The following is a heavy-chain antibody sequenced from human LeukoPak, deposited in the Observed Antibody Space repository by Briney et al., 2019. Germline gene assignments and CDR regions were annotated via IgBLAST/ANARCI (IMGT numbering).Heavy chain of an antibody. J-gene: IGHJ4*02. CDR1: GFTLSSYA. CDR2: ISGRGGST. CDR3: AKDAGDVDIVPYFDY. V-gene: IGHV3-23*01. Sequence: GGSLRLSCEASGFTLSSYAMRWVRQAPGKGREWVSAISGRGGSTYYADSVKGRFTISRDNSKNTLYVQMNALRAEDTAVYYCAKDAGDVDIVPYFDYWAQGTLVTVPS. D-gene: IGHD5-12*01.